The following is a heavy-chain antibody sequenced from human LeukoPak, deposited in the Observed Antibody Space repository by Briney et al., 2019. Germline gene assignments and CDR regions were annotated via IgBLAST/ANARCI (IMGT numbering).Heavy chain of an antibody. D-gene: IGHD2-2*01. CDR2: INTDSSDI. J-gene: IGHJ4*02. CDR3: ARDTFQPGLIDS. V-gene: IGHV3-21*05. CDR1: GFTFSRYA. Sequence: GGSLRLSCAASGFTFSRYAMNWVRQAPGKGLEWVSYINTDSSDIHYADSVKGRFTISRDNARNTQYLQLSSLRAEDSGVYYCARDTFQPGLIDSWGQGTLVTVSS.